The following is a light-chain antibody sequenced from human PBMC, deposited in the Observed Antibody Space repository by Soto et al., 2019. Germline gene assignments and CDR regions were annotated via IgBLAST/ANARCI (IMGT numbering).Light chain of an antibody. J-gene: IGKJ3*01. Sequence: DIQMTQSPSAMSASVGDRVTITCRASQGISNYLAWFQQKPGKVPKRLIYAASSLHSGVPSRFSGSGYVSAFTLTTSSLQPEDFANYYCLRHSSYPVTFGAGNKVDI. CDR3: LRHSSYPVT. CDR2: AAS. V-gene: IGKV1-17*03. CDR1: QGISNY.